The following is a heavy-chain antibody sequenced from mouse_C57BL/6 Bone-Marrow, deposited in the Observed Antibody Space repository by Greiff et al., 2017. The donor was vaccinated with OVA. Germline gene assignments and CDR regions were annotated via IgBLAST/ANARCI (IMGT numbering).Heavy chain of an antibody. D-gene: IGHD2-4*01. CDR1: GFSLSTSGMG. CDR2: IYWDDVR. Sequence: QVTLKVSGPGLLQSSQTLSLTCSFSGFSLSTSGMGVSWLRQPSGKGLEWLAHIYWDDVRSYNPSLKSRLTISKDTSINHVFLKITSVDTADTATYYCARRYYYDYDGMDYWGQGTSVTVSS. CDR3: ARRYYYDYDGMDY. V-gene: IGHV8-12*01. J-gene: IGHJ4*01.